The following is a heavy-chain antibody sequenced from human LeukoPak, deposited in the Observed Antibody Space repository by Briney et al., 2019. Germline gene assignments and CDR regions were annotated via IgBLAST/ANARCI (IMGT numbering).Heavy chain of an antibody. Sequence: PSDTLSLTCTVSGGSISTSYWTWIRQSPGKGLEWIGYISTSGGTRYNPSLKSRVIISLQSSKNQFSLNLNFVTAADTAVYYCSGGRDIAVAGPGGYFDYWGQGSLVTVSS. D-gene: IGHD6-19*01. CDR1: GGSISTSY. CDR2: ISTSGGT. V-gene: IGHV4-4*09. CDR3: SGGRDIAVAGPGGYFDY. J-gene: IGHJ4*02.